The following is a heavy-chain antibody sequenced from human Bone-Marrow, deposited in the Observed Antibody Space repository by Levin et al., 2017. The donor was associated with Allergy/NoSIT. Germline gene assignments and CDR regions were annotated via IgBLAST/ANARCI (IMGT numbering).Heavy chain of an antibody. D-gene: IGHD3-10*01. Sequence: GGSLRLSCAASGFTFRHSYMSWIRQAPGKGLEWVCDISSSGNSKYYAGSVEGRFTVSRDNAKNSLYLQMDSLRLEDTAVYFCARGRIYYGSGLHPQGVGPTFDSWGRGNLVTVSS. V-gene: IGHV3-11*01. J-gene: IGHJ4*02. CDR2: ISSSGNSK. CDR1: GFTFRHSY. CDR3: ARGRIYYGSGLHPQGVGPTFDS.